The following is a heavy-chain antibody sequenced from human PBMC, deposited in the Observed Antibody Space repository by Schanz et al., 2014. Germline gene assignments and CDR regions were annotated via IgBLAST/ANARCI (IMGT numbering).Heavy chain of an antibody. CDR1: GYTFTGYY. J-gene: IGHJ6*02. CDR3: ARDGGGPTVTTGSYGMDV. CDR2: INPNSGGT. D-gene: IGHD4-17*01. Sequence: QVQLVQSGAEVKKPGASVRVSCKASGYTFTGYYMNWVRQAPGQGLEWMGWINPNSGGTDYAQKGQGGVTMTSDTSISTAYMLLSRLSSDDTAIYSWARDGGGPTVTTGSYGMDVWGQGTTVTVSS. V-gene: IGHV1-2*02.